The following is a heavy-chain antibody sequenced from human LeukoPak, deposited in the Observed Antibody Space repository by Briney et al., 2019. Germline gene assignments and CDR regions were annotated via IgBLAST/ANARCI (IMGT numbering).Heavy chain of an antibody. D-gene: IGHD3-22*01. V-gene: IGHV1-69*04. CDR1: GGTFSSYA. Sequence: SVKVSCKASGGTFSSYAISWVRQAPGQGLEWMGRIIPILGIANYAQKFQGRVTITADKSTSTAYMELSSLRSEDTAVYYCARTTYYYDSSGHPATTSWFDPWGQGTLVTVSS. J-gene: IGHJ5*02. CDR3: ARTTYYYDSSGHPATTSWFDP. CDR2: IIPILGIA.